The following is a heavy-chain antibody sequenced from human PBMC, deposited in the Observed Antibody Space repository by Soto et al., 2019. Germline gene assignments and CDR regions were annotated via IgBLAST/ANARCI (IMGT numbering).Heavy chain of an antibody. CDR3: AKDSGSIGAFDI. V-gene: IGHV3-9*01. Sequence: GGSLRLSCAASGFTFDDYAMHWVRQAPGKGLEWVSGISWNSGSIGYADSVKGRFTISRDNAKNSLYLQMNSLRAEDTALYYCAKDSGSIGAFDIWGQGTMVTVSS. J-gene: IGHJ3*02. CDR1: GFTFDDYA. D-gene: IGHD6-25*01. CDR2: ISWNSGSI.